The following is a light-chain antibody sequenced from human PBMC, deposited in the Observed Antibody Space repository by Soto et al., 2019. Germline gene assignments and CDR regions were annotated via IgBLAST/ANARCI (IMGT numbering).Light chain of an antibody. CDR2: AAS. CDR3: QQYNNWPPWT. V-gene: IGKV3-15*01. CDR1: QSVRSD. J-gene: IGKJ1*01. Sequence: EIVMTQSPPTLSVSPGERATLSCRASQSVRSDLAWYQQKPGQAPRLLIYAASTRATGIPARFSGSGSGTEVTLTISSLQSEDFAVDYFQQYNNWPPWTFGQGTKVEIK.